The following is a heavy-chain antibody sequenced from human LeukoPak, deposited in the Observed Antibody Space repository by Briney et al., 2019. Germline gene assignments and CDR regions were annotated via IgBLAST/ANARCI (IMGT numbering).Heavy chain of an antibody. CDR1: GGSISSSSYY. D-gene: IGHD6-13*01. Sequence: PETLSLTCTVSGGSISSSSYYWGWIRQPPGKGLEWIGSIYYSGSTYYNPSLKSRVTISVDTSKNQFSLKLSSVTAADTAVYYCARQDSSSGGGAYWGQGTLVTVSS. V-gene: IGHV4-39*01. J-gene: IGHJ4*02. CDR2: IYYSGST. CDR3: ARQDSSSGGGAY.